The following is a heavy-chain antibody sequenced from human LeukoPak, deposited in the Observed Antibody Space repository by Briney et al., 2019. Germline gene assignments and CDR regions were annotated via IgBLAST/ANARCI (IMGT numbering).Heavy chain of an antibody. D-gene: IGHD3-22*01. CDR3: ARGANYDSSGYGDFDI. CDR1: GFTFSSYS. V-gene: IGHV3-21*01. J-gene: IGHJ3*02. CDR2: ISSSSSYI. Sequence: NPGGSLRLSCAASGFTFSSYSMNWVRQAPGKGLEWVSSISSSSSYIYYADSVKGRFTISRDNAKKSLYLQMNSLRAEDTAVYYCARGANYDSSGYGDFDIWGQGTMVTVSS.